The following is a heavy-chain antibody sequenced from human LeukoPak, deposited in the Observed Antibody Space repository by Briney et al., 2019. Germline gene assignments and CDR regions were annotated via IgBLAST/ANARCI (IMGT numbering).Heavy chain of an antibody. Sequence: ASVKVSCKASGYSSRTNGIVWLRQAPGQRPEWMGRISADSGNTKYSQTFQDRLTLTRDTAASTVYMDLSSLRPEDTAVYFCGRERDDDPFDIWGQGTLVIVSS. CDR1: GYSSRTNG. V-gene: IGHV1-3*01. CDR3: GRERDDDPFDI. CDR2: ISADSGNT. J-gene: IGHJ3*02. D-gene: IGHD1-1*01.